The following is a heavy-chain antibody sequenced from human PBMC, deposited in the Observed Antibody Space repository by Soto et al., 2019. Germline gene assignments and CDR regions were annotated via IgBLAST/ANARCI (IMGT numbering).Heavy chain of an antibody. CDR1: GFTFSSYA. V-gene: IGHV3-64D*08. CDR3: VKLGYCSGGSCYLGENGMDV. D-gene: IGHD2-15*01. J-gene: IGHJ6*02. CDR2: ISSNGGST. Sequence: GGSLRLSCSASGFTFSSYAMHWVRQAPGKGLEYVSAISSNGGSTYYADSVKGRFTISRDNSKNTLYLQMSSLRAEDTAVYYCVKLGYCSGGSCYLGENGMDVWGQGTTVTVSS.